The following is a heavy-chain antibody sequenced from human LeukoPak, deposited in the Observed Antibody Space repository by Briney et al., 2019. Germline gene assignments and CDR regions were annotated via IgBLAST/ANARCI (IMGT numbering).Heavy chain of an antibody. J-gene: IGHJ4*02. CDR3: ARGLYDSSGYYFDY. V-gene: IGHV3-30-3*01. Sequence: GGSLRLSCAAAGFSFSSYAMHWVRQPPGKGLGWVAVISYDGSNKYYADSVQGRFTISRDNSKNTLYLQMNSLRAEDTAVYYCARGLYDSSGYYFDYWGQGTLVTVSS. D-gene: IGHD3-22*01. CDR2: ISYDGSNK. CDR1: GFSFSSYA.